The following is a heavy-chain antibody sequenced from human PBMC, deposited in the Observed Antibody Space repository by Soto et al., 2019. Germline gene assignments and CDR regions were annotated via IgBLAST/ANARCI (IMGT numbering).Heavy chain of an antibody. Sequence: GGSLRLSCAASGFTFSSYWMSWVRQAPGKGLEWVANIKQDGSEKYYVDSVKGRLTISRDNAKNSLYLQMNSLRAEDTAVYYCARVYGELLPYYYYYYMDVWGKGTTVTVSS. CDR2: IKQDGSEK. CDR1: GFTFSSYW. V-gene: IGHV3-7*01. D-gene: IGHD3-10*01. J-gene: IGHJ6*03. CDR3: ARVYGELLPYYYYYYMDV.